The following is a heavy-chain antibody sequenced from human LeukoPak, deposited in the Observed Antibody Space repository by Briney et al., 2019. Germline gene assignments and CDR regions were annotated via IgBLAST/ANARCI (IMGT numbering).Heavy chain of an antibody. CDR3: AKTYYDNPYYFDY. CDR1: GFTVSSNY. J-gene: IGHJ4*02. Sequence: GGSLRLSCAASGFTVSSNYMSWVRQAPGKGLEWVSVIYSGGSTYYADSVKGRFTISRDSSKITLYLQMNSLRAEDTAVYYCAKTYYDNPYYFDYWGQGTLVTVSS. D-gene: IGHD3-9*01. CDR2: IYSGGST. V-gene: IGHV3-53*01.